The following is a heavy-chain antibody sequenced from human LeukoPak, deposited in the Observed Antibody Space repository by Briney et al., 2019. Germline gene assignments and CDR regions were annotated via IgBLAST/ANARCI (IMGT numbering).Heavy chain of an antibody. V-gene: IGHV4-59*08. D-gene: IGHD6-13*01. J-gene: IGHJ4*02. CDR1: GGSLSSYY. CDR3: ARRIAAAAPFDY. Sequence: SETLSLTCTVSGGSLSSYYWSWIRQPPGKGLEWIGYIYYSGSTNYNPSLKSRVTISVDTSKNQFSLKLSSVTAADTAVYYCARRIAAAAPFDYWGQGTLVTVSS. CDR2: IYYSGST.